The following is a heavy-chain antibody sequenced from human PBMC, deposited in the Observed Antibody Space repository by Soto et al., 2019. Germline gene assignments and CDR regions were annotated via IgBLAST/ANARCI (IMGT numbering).Heavy chain of an antibody. CDR2: ISYDGSNK. J-gene: IGHJ4*02. V-gene: IGHV3-30*18. D-gene: IGHD3-3*01. CDR3: AKDSQGIFGVVINLGY. Sequence: GGSLRLSCAASGFTFSSYGMHWVRQAPGKGLEWVAVISYDGSNKYYADSVKGRFTISRDNSKNTLYLQMNSLRAEDTAVYYCAKDSQGIFGVVINLGYWGQGTLVTVSS. CDR1: GFTFSSYG.